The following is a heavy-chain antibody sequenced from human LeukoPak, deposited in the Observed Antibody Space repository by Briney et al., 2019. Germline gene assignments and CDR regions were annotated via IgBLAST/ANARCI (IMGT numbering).Heavy chain of an antibody. CDR1: GGTFSSYA. Sequence: SVKVSCKXSGGTFSSYAISWVRQAPRQGLEWMGGIIPIFGTANYAQKFQGRVTIAADESTSTAYMELSSLRSEDTAVYYCARGRDGYNLDSYWGQGTLVTVSS. D-gene: IGHD5-24*01. V-gene: IGHV1-69*01. CDR2: IIPIFGTA. J-gene: IGHJ4*02. CDR3: ARGRDGYNLDSY.